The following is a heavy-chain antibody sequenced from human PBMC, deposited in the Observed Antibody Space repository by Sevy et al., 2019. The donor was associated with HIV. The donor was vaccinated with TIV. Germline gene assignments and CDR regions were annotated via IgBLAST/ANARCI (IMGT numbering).Heavy chain of an antibody. CDR3: AREGCTKPHDY. Sequence: GGSLRLSCAASGFTLSKYSMSWVRQPPGKGLEWVSTLSFGCGEINYADSVKGRFTISRDNSKSSVYLQMNNLRPEDTAVYYCAREGCTKPHDYWGQGLLVTVSS. CDR2: LSFGCGEI. D-gene: IGHD2-8*01. V-gene: IGHV3-23*01. CDR1: GFTLSKYS. J-gene: IGHJ4*02.